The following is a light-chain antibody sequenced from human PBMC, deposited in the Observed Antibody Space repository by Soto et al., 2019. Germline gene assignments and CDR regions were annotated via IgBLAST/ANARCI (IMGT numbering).Light chain of an antibody. J-gene: IGKJ2*01. CDR2: DAS. CDR3: QQYNSYPYT. Sequence: DIQMTQSPSTLSASVGDRVTITCRASQSIGSWFAWYQQKPGKAPKLLIYDASSLESGVPSRFSGSGSGTEFTLTISSLQPDDFATYYCQQYNSYPYTFGQGTKLEIK. V-gene: IGKV1-5*01. CDR1: QSIGSW.